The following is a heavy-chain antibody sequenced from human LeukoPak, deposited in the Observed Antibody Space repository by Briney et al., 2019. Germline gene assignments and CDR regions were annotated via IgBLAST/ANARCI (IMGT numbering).Heavy chain of an antibody. CDR3: ARGRGITIFGIPYSFDY. D-gene: IGHD3-3*01. J-gene: IGHJ4*01. Sequence: PGGSLRLSCAASGFTFSDYYMSWIRQAPGKGLEWVSYISSSASAIYYADSVKGRFTISRDDAKNSLYLQMNSLRAEDTALYYCARGRGITIFGIPYSFDYWGHGTLVTV. V-gene: IGHV3-11*04. CDR1: GFTFSDYY. CDR2: ISSSASAI.